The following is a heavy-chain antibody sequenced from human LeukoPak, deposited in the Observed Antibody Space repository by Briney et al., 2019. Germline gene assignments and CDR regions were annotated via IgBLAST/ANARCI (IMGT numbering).Heavy chain of an antibody. D-gene: IGHD1-26*01. V-gene: IGHV3-30*04. Sequence: SGGSLRLSCAASGFTFRSYAMHWVRQAPGKGLEWVAVISYDGSNKYYADSVKGRITISRDNTKNTVYLQMNSLRAEDTAVYYCARARTGGGSYFSNYYYYMDVWGKGTTVTISS. J-gene: IGHJ6*03. CDR2: ISYDGSNK. CDR3: ARARTGGGSYFSNYYYYMDV. CDR1: GFTFRSYA.